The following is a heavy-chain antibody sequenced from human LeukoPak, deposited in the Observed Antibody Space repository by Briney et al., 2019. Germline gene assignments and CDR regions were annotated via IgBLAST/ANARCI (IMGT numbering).Heavy chain of an antibody. CDR2: ISSSSSYT. CDR3: ARGSMWMATAGLADY. D-gene: IGHD5-24*01. CDR1: GFTFSDYY. J-gene: IGHJ4*02. Sequence: GGSLRLSCEASGFTFSDYYMNWIRQAPGKGLEWVSYISSSSSYTNYADSVKGRFTISRDNPKNSLYLQMNSLRAEDTAVYYCARGSMWMATAGLADYWGQGTLVTVSS. V-gene: IGHV3-11*05.